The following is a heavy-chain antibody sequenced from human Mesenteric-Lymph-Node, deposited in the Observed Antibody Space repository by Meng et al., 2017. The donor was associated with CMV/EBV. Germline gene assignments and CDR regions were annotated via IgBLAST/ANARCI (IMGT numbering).Heavy chain of an antibody. Sequence: SQTLSLTCAISGDSVSNNDVAWNWIRQSPLRGLEWLGRTYFRSSWYNEFAVSVRSRITFNSDTSKNQFSLQLTSVIPEDTAVYYCARGAARSLDYWGQGTLVTVSS. J-gene: IGHJ4*02. CDR3: ARGAARSLDY. V-gene: IGHV6-1*01. CDR1: GDSVSNNDVA. CDR2: TYFRSSWYN. D-gene: IGHD3-16*01.